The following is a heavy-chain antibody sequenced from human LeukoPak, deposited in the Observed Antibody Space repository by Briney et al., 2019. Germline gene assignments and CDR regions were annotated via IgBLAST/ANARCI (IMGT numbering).Heavy chain of an antibody. CDR2: INHSGST. J-gene: IGHJ4*02. V-gene: IGHV4-34*01. CDR1: GGSFSGYY. CDR3: ARVGIAAAGPDY. D-gene: IGHD6-13*01. Sequence: SETLSLTCAVYGGSFSGYYWSWIRQPPGKGLERIGEINHSGSTNYNPSLKSRVTISVDTSKNQFSLKLSSVTAADTAVYYCARVGIAAAGPDYWGQGTLVTVSS.